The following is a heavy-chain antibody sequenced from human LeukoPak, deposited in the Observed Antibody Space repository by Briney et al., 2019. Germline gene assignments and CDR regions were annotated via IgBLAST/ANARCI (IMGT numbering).Heavy chain of an antibody. CDR3: AKDLSGGDSGYELDY. CDR1: GFTFNNYG. CDR2: ISYDGSNK. Sequence: GGSLRLSCAASGFTFNNYGMHWVRQAPGKGLEWVAVISYDGSNKYYADSVKGRFTISRDNSRNTLYLQMNSLEAEEDTAVYYCAKDLSGGDSGYELDYWGQGTLVTVSS. D-gene: IGHD5-12*01. V-gene: IGHV3-30*18. J-gene: IGHJ4*02.